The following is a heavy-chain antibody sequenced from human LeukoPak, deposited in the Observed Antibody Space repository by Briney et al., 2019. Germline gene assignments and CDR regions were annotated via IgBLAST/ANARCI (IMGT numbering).Heavy chain of an antibody. CDR2: INPNSGGT. CDR3: ASFRGVIKNYYYYYGMDV. CDR1: GYTFTGYY. D-gene: IGHD3-10*01. V-gene: IGHV1-2*02. Sequence: VASVKVSCKASGYTFTGYYMHWVRQAPGQGLEWMGWINPNSGGTNYAQKFQGRVTMTRDTSISTAYMELSRLRSDNTAVYYCASFRGVIKNYYYYYGMDVWGTGTTVTVSS. J-gene: IGHJ6*04.